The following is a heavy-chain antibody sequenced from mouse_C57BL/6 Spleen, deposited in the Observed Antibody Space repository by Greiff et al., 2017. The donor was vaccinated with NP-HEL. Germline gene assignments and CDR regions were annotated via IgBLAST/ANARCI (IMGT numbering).Heavy chain of an antibody. V-gene: IGHV1-69*01. J-gene: IGHJ1*03. Sequence: VQLQQPGAELVMPGASVKLSCKASGYTFTSYWMHWVKQRPGQGLEWIGEIDPSDSYTNYNQKFKGKSTLTVDKSSSTAYMQLSSLTSEDSAVYYCAICYGSSYWYFDVWGTGTTVTVSS. D-gene: IGHD1-1*01. CDR3: AICYGSSYWYFDV. CDR2: IDPSDSYT. CDR1: GYTFTSYW.